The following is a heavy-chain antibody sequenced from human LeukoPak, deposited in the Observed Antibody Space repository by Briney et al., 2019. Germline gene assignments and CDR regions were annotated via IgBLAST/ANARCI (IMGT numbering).Heavy chain of an antibody. Sequence: GGSLRLSCAASGFTFSSYAMSWVRQAPGKGLEWVSAISGSGGSTYYADSVKGRFTISRDNSKSTLYLQMNSLRAEDTAVYYYAKPRSGSYDFDYWGQGTLVTVSS. J-gene: IGHJ4*02. CDR2: ISGSGGST. CDR1: GFTFSSYA. CDR3: AKPRSGSYDFDY. V-gene: IGHV3-23*01. D-gene: IGHD1-26*01.